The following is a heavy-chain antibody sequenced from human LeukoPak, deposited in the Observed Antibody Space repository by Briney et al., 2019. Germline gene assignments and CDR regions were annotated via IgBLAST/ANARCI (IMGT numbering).Heavy chain of an antibody. CDR2: ISYDGNNK. CDR1: GFTFSSYA. Sequence: GGSLRLSCAASGFTFSSYAMHWVRQAPGKGLEWVTIISYDGNNKYYADSVKGRFTISRDNSKNTLYLQMNSLRAEDTAVYYCATYRQVLLPFESWGQGTLVTVSS. CDR3: ATYRQVLLPFES. V-gene: IGHV3-30*04. J-gene: IGHJ4*02. D-gene: IGHD2-8*02.